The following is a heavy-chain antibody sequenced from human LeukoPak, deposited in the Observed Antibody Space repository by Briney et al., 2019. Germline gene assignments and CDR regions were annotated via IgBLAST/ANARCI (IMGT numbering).Heavy chain of an antibody. CDR1: GFTFSSYA. V-gene: IGHV3-33*01. J-gene: IGHJ1*01. CDR3: VREEKDTTSEYFHH. D-gene: IGHD5-18*01. Sequence: GGSLRLSCAASGFTFSSYAMHWVRQAPGKGLEWVAVVWHDGNNKYYADSVKGRFTVSRDNSKNTLDLQMSSLRAEDTAVYYGVREEKDTTSEYFHHWGQGTLVTVSS. CDR2: VWHDGNNK.